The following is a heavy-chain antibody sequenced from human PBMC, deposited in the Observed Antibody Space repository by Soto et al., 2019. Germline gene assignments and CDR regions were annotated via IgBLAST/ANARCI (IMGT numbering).Heavy chain of an antibody. CDR2: INHSGST. Sequence: SETLYLTCAVYGGSFSGYYWSWIRQPPGKGLEWIGEINHSGSTNYNPSLKSRVTISVDTSKNQFSLKLSSVTAADTAVYYCARGRGIAVADYYYYMDVWGKGTTVTVSS. CDR1: GGSFSGYY. CDR3: ARGRGIAVADYYYYMDV. D-gene: IGHD6-19*01. V-gene: IGHV4-34*01. J-gene: IGHJ6*03.